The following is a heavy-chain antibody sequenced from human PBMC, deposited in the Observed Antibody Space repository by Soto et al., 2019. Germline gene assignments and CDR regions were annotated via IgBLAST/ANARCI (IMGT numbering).Heavy chain of an antibody. V-gene: IGHV1-18*01. D-gene: IGHD3-22*01. Sequence: ASVKVSCNASGYTFTSYGISWVRQAPGQGLEWMGWISAYNGNTNYAQKLQGRVTMTTDTSTSTAYMELRSLRSDDTAVYYCARNLDYYDSSGYYSNSNWFDPWGQGTLVTVSS. CDR2: ISAYNGNT. CDR1: GYTFTSYG. J-gene: IGHJ5*02. CDR3: ARNLDYYDSSGYYSNSNWFDP.